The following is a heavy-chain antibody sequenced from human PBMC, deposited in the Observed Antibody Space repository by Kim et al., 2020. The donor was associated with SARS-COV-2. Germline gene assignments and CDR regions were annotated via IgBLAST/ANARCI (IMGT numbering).Heavy chain of an antibody. CDR3: ASLSTGYVWDKFDY. CDR2: VNSDWSST. Sequence: GGSLRLSCAASGFNFNNFGMHWVRQAPGKGLVWVSRVNSDWSSTSYADSVKGRFTISRDNARNTLYLQMNSLRAEDTAVYYCASLSTGYVWDKFDYWGQG. J-gene: IGHJ4*02. CDR1: GFNFNNFG. V-gene: IGHV3-74*01. D-gene: IGHD3-16*01.